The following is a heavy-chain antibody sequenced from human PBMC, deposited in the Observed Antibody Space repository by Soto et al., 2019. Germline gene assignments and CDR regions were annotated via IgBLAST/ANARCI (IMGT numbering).Heavy chain of an antibody. CDR3: ARDQLYYNDFSGRPLNAFDV. CDR1: GFTFSDYY. CDR2: ISSSGSTI. Sequence: GGSVRLSCAASGFTFSDYYMSWIRQALGKGLEWVSYISSSGSTIYYADSVKGRFTISRDSAKNTVSLEMTSLRAEDTAVYFCARDQLYYNDFSGRPLNAFDVWGQGTMVTVSS. J-gene: IGHJ3*01. D-gene: IGHD3-22*01. V-gene: IGHV3-11*04.